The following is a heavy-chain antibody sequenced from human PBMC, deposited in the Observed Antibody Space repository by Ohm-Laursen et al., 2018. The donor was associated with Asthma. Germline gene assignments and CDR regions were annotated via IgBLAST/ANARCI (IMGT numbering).Heavy chain of an antibody. CDR3: ARDGRLRGSFDY. D-gene: IGHD3-10*01. V-gene: IGHV4-31*03. CDR2: IHYSGTT. CDR1: GGSISSGHYY. Sequence: TLSLTCTVSGGSISSGHYYWTWIRQRPGTGLEWIGNIHYSGTTIYTPSLESRLTISLGTSKNQFSLNLSSVTAADTALYFCARDGRLRGSFDYWGQGNLVTVSS. J-gene: IGHJ4*02.